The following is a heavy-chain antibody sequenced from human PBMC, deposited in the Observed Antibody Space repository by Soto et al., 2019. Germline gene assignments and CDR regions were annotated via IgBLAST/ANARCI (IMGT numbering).Heavy chain of an antibody. CDR3: ARVGSNYYDSSAHFDY. CDR2: IYYSGST. CDR1: GGSISSGGYY. J-gene: IGHJ4*02. Sequence: PSETLSLTCTVSGGSISSGGYYWSWIRQHPGKGLEWIGYIYYSGSTYYNPSLKSRVTISVDTSKNQFSLKLSSVTAADTAVYYCARVGSNYYDSSAHFDYWGQGTLVTVS. V-gene: IGHV4-31*03. D-gene: IGHD3-22*01.